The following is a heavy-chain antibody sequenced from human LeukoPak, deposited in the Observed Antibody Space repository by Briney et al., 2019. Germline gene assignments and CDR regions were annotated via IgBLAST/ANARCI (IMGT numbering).Heavy chain of an antibody. CDR3: AANIIAAAGTSAFDY. J-gene: IGHJ4*02. Sequence: GASVKVSCKASGYTFTGYYMNWVRQAPGQGLEWMGWINPNSGGTNYAQKFQGRVTMTRDTSISTAYMELSRLRSDDTAVYYCAANIIAAAGTSAFDYWGQGTLVTVSS. CDR1: GYTFTGYY. D-gene: IGHD6-13*01. V-gene: IGHV1-2*02. CDR2: INPNSGGT.